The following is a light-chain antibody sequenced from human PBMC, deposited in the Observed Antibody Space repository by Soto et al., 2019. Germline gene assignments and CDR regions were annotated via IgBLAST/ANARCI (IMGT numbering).Light chain of an antibody. Sequence: AIQLTQSPSSLSASVGDRVTITCRASQGISSALAWYQQKPGKAPKLLIYDASSLESGVPSRFSGSGPGTDFTLTISSLQPEDFATYYCQQFNSFGQGTKLEIK. V-gene: IGKV1-13*02. CDR2: DAS. CDR1: QGISSA. CDR3: QQFNS. J-gene: IGKJ2*01.